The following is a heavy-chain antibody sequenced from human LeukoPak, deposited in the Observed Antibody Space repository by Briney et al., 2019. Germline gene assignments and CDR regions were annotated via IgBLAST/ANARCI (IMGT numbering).Heavy chain of an antibody. CDR2: IKQDGSEK. D-gene: IGHD1-26*01. CDR3: AREHSGSYYGYYFDY. CDR1: GFTFSSYW. V-gene: IGHV3-7*01. J-gene: IGHJ4*02. Sequence: GGSLRLSCAASGFTFSSYWMSWVRQAPGKGLVWVANIKQDGSEKYYVDSVKGRFTISRDNAKNSLYLQMNSLRAEDTAVYYCAREHSGSYYGYYFDYWGQGTLVTVSS.